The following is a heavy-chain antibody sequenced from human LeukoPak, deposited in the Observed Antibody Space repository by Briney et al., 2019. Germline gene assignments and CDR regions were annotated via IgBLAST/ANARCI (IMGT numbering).Heavy chain of an antibody. D-gene: IGHD2/OR15-2a*01. CDR2: IDQSGTT. V-gene: IGHV4-34*01. CDR1: GGSFSGYY. Sequence: SETLSLTCVVYGGSFSGYYCSWIRHPPAKGLEWLGEIDQSGTTNYNPSLKSPLSISVDTSKYQFSLTLISMPSADTVVYYLPLVPHYYFVYGYLLFCGQCSLGTVSS. CDR3: PLVPHYYFVYGYLLF. J-gene: IGHJ1*01.